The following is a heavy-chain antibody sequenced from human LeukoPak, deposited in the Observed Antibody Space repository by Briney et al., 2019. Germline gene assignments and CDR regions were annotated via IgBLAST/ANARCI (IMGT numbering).Heavy chain of an antibody. CDR2: INPNSGGT. Sequence: AAVKVSCKASGYTFTGYYMHWVRQAPGQGLEWMGWINPNSGGTNYAQKLQGRVTMTRDTSIRTDYMELSRLRSDDTAVYYCARDNYVLRFLEWPRSPKSRWFDPWGQGTLVTVSS. V-gene: IGHV1-2*02. J-gene: IGHJ5*02. CDR1: GYTFTGYY. D-gene: IGHD3-3*01. CDR3: ARDNYVLRFLEWPRSPKSRWFDP.